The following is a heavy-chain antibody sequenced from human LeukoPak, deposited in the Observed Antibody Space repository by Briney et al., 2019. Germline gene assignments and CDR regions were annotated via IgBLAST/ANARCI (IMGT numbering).Heavy chain of an antibody. J-gene: IGHJ3*02. D-gene: IGHD6-19*01. V-gene: IGHV3-30-3*01. CDR2: ISYDGSNK. CDR1: GFTFSSYA. Sequence: GRSLRLSCAASGFTFSSYAMHWVRQAPGKGLEWVAVISYDGSNKYYADSVKGRFTISRDNSKNTLYLQMNTLRAEDTAVYYCARGAIAVAGPRRAFDIWGQGTMVTVSS. CDR3: ARGAIAVAGPRRAFDI.